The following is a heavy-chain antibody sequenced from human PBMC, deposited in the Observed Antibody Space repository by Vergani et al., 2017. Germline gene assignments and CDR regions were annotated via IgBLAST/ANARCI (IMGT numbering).Heavy chain of an antibody. CDR3: AGPQGTSAYYYGGFDY. D-gene: IGHD3-22*01. CDR1: GFTFSSYA. CDR2: ISSDGGST. Sequence: VQLVESGGGLVQPGGSLRLSCAASGFTFSSYAMSWVRQVPGKGLEWVSTISSDGGSTYYADSVKGRFTISRDNSKNTLSLQMNSLTAEDTAIDYCAGPQGTSAYYYGGFDYWGQGILVTVSS. V-gene: IGHV3-23*04. J-gene: IGHJ4*02.